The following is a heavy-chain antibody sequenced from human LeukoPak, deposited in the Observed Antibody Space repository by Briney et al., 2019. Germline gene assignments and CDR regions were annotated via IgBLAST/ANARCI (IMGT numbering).Heavy chain of an antibody. D-gene: IGHD5-18*01. J-gene: IGHJ4*02. CDR3: ARNIQLWNPGGY. Sequence: ASVKVSCKASGYTFTSYDINWVRQATGQGLEWMGWMDPNSGNTGFAQKFQGRVTMTRNTSISIAYLELSSLRSEDTAVYYCARNIQLWNPGGYWGQGTLVTVSS. CDR2: MDPNSGNT. CDR1: GYTFTSYD. V-gene: IGHV1-8*01.